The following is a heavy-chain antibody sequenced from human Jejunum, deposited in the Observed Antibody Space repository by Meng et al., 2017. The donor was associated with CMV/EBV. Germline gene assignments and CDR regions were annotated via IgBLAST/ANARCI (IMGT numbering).Heavy chain of an antibody. CDR3: AKRLGTAGTGTDYAFDL. V-gene: IGHV3-33*06. CDR1: FPVGNQA. J-gene: IGHJ3*01. Sequence: FPVGNQAMHWVRQAPGKGLEWVTIIWFDGSHKYYADSVKGRFTISRDNFEKAMYLQMDSLRAEDTAMYYCAKRLGTAGTGTDYAFDLWGQGTMVTVSS. D-gene: IGHD6-13*01. CDR2: IWFDGSHK.